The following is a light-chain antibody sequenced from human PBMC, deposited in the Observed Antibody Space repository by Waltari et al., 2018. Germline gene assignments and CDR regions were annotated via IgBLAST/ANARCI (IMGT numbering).Light chain of an antibody. CDR1: QSISSY. V-gene: IGKV1-39*01. J-gene: IGKJ2*01. CDR2: AAS. CDR3: QQSYSTPPYT. Sequence: DIQMTQSPSSLSASVGDRVTITCRASQSISSYLNWYQQKPGKAPQLRIYAASSLQSGVPSRFSGSGSGTDFTLTISSLQPEDFATYYCQQSYSTPPYTFGQGTKLEIK.